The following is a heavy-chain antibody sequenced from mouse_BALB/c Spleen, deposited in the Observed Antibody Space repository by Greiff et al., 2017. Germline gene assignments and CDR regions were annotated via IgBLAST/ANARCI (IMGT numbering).Heavy chain of an antibody. CDR3: TRSRTTYAMDY. Sequence: EVKVEESGTVLARPGASVKMSCKASGYTFTSYWMHWVKQRPGQGLEWIGAIYPGNSDTSYNQKFKGKAKLTAVTSTSTAYMELSSLTNEDSAVYYCTRSRTTYAMDYWGQGTSVTVSS. J-gene: IGHJ4*01. CDR1: GYTFTSYW. V-gene: IGHV1-5*01. CDR2: IYPGNSDT. D-gene: IGHD1-1*01.